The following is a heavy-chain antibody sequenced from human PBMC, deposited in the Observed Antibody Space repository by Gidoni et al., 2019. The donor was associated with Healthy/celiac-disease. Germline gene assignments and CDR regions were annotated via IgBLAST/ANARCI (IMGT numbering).Heavy chain of an antibody. J-gene: IGHJ6*02. D-gene: IGHD2-15*01. CDR1: RGSICSRGYS. CDR3: ARSLYCSGGSCRPYYYGMDV. V-gene: IGHV4-31*03. Sequence: QVQLQESGPGLVDPSQTLSLTCTVSRGSICSRGYSWCWSRQHPGKGLEWIGYIYYSGRPYYKPSLKSRVTISVDTSKNQFSLKLSSVTAEDTAVDYCARSLYCSGGSCRPYYYGMDVWGQGTTVTVSS. CDR2: IYYSGRP.